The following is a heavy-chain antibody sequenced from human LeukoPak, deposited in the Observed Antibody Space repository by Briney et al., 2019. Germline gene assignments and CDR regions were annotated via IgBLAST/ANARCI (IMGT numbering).Heavy chain of an antibody. CDR1: GFTFSTYA. Sequence: GGSLRLSCAASGFTFSTYAMSWVRQAPGKGLEWVSAISGRVSGTYYAGSVRGRFTISRDNSKNTLYLQMNSLRAEDTAVYYCAREDPGDYADSLGYWGQGTLVTVSS. V-gene: IGHV3-23*01. D-gene: IGHD4-17*01. J-gene: IGHJ4*02. CDR2: ISGRVSGT. CDR3: AREDPGDYADSLGY.